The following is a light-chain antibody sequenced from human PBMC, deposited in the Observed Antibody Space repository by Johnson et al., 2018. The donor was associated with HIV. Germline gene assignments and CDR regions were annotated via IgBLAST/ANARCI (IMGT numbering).Light chain of an antibody. J-gene: IGLJ1*01. V-gene: IGLV1-51*02. CDR3: GTWNSRLSVGHV. Sequence: SVLTQPPSVSAAPGQKVTISCSGSSSNIGNNYVSWYQQLPGTAPKLLIYENNKRPSGIPDRFPGSKSGTSATLGITDLQTGDEADYYCGTWNSRLSVGHVFGTGTKVTVL. CDR2: ENN. CDR1: SSNIGNNY.